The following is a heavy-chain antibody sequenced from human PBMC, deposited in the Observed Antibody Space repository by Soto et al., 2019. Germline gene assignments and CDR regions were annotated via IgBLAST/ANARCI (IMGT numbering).Heavy chain of an antibody. D-gene: IGHD2-21*01. CDR1: GFTFSTYS. Sequence: EVQLVESGGGLVQPGGSLRLSCAASGFTFSTYSMNWLRQAPGNGLAWVSYISSSSDTIYYADSVKGLFTSSRDNAKNSLYLQMNSLRDEDTAVYFCARDPVNDYGDFPVYWGQGTLVTVSS. V-gene: IGHV3-48*02. CDR2: ISSSSDTI. J-gene: IGHJ1*01. CDR3: ARDPVNDYGDFPVY.